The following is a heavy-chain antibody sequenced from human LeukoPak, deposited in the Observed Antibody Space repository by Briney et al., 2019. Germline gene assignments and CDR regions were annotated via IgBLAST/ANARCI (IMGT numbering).Heavy chain of an antibody. CDR2: IYYSGGT. D-gene: IGHD6-19*01. Sequence: SETLSLTCTVSGGSISSYYWSWIRQPPGKGLEWIGYIYYSGGTNYNPSLKSRVTISVDTSKNQFSLKLSSVTAADTAVYYCARAESSGWYGNFDYWGQGTLVTVSS. J-gene: IGHJ4*02. V-gene: IGHV4-59*01. CDR1: GGSISSYY. CDR3: ARAESSGWYGNFDY.